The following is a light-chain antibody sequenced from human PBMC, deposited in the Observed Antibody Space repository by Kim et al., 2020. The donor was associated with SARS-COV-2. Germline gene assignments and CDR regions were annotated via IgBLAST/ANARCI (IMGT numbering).Light chain of an antibody. Sequence: ASVGDRVTFTCRASQDINVYLAWFQQKPGKAPKRLIYTASSLQSGVPSRFSGSGAGTEFTLTISSLQPEDFATYYCLQYDKYPLVFGPGTKVDIK. CDR1: QDINVY. CDR3: LQYDKYPLV. V-gene: IGKV1-17*03. CDR2: TAS. J-gene: IGKJ1*01.